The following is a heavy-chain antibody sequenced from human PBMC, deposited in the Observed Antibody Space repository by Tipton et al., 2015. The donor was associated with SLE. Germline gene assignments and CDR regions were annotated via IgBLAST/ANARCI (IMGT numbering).Heavy chain of an antibody. V-gene: IGHV4-39*07. CDR2: IYYSGST. D-gene: IGHD2-8*01. CDR3: ARRAQDIVLMVYVQGFWDY. J-gene: IGHJ4*02. Sequence: TLSLTCTVSGGSISSSSYYWGWIRQPPGKGLEWIGSIYYSGSTYYNPSLKSRVTISVDTSKNQFSLKLSSVTAADTAVYYCARRAQDIVLMVYVQGFWDYWGQGTLVTVSS. CDR1: GGSISSSSYY.